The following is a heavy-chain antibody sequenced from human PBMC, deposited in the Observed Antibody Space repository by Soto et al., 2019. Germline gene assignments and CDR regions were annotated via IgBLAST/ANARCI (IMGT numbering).Heavy chain of an antibody. J-gene: IGHJ4*02. CDR1: GVSITSYY. CDR3: AREQYNLKL. D-gene: IGHD1-20*01. V-gene: IGHV4-59*01. CDR2: VYHTGNT. Sequence: SETLSLTCSVSGVSITSYYWTWIRHPPGKGLEWIGYVYHTGNTYFTPSLKSRVTISLDTSKNQVSLRLRSVAAADKAVDYGAREQYNLKLWGQGTLVTVSS.